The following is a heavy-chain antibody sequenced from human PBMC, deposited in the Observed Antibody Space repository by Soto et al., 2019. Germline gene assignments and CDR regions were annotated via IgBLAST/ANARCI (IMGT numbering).Heavy chain of an antibody. CDR1: GGTFSSYT. Sequence: SVKVSCKASGGTFSSYTISWVRQAPGQGLEWMGRIIPILGIANYAQKFQGRVTITADKSTSTAYMELSSLRSEDTAVYYCARSGGYSSGYDYWGQGTLVTVSS. CDR3: ARSGGYSSGYDY. D-gene: IGHD5-18*01. CDR2: IIPILGIA. V-gene: IGHV1-69*02. J-gene: IGHJ4*02.